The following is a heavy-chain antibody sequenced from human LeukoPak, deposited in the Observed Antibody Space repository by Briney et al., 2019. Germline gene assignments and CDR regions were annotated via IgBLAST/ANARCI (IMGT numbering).Heavy chain of an antibody. J-gene: IGHJ4*02. Sequence: GESLKISCKASGYSFTNYWIGWVRQLPGKGLEWMGIIYPDDSDARHSPSFQGQVTISADKSISTTYLQWSSLKASDTAMYFCARPDSSSWHFDYWGQGTLVTVSS. CDR3: ARPDSSSWHFDY. CDR1: GYSFTNYW. CDR2: IYPDDSDA. V-gene: IGHV5-51*01. D-gene: IGHD6-13*01.